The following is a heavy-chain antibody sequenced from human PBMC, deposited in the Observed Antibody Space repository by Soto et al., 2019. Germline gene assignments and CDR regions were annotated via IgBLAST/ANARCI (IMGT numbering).Heavy chain of an antibody. Sequence: EVQLVESGGGLVQPGGSLRLSCAGSGFTFSNYWMHWVRQAPGKGLEWVSRIDHDGTTDYADSVRGRFTISRDNAENTLSLQMNSPRPENTAVYYCVRDRHGDDWGQGTLVTVSS. V-gene: IGHV3-74*01. CDR1: GFTFSNYW. CDR3: VRDRHGDD. CDR2: IDHDGTT. J-gene: IGHJ4*02.